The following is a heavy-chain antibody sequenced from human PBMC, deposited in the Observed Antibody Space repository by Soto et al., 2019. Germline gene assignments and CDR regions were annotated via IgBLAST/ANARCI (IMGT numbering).Heavy chain of an antibody. CDR2: IYYSGST. V-gene: IGHV4-31*11. CDR3: ARGLLYDSSGSPIDY. CDR1: GGSISSVGYY. Sequence: SETLSLTCAVSGGSISSVGYYWSWIRQHPGKGLEWIGYIYYSGSTYYNPSLKSRVTISVDTSKNQFSLKLSSVTAADTAVYYCARGLLYDSSGSPIDYWGQGTLVTVSS. D-gene: IGHD3-22*01. J-gene: IGHJ4*02.